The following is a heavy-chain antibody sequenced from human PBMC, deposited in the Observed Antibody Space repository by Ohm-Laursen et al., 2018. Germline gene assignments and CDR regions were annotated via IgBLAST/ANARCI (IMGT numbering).Heavy chain of an antibody. CDR1: GYTFTGYY. Sequence: SVKVSCKASGYTFTGYYMHWVRQATGQGLEWMGWMNPNSGNTGYAQKFQGRVTMNRNTSISTAYMELSSLRSEDTAVYYCARSGSSRYNWFDPWGQGTLVTVSS. J-gene: IGHJ5*02. D-gene: IGHD6-13*01. V-gene: IGHV1-8*02. CDR2: MNPNSGNT. CDR3: ARSGSSRYNWFDP.